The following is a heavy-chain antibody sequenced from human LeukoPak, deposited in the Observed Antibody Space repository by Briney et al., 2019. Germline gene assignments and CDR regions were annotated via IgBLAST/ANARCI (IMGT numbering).Heavy chain of an antibody. V-gene: IGHV3-48*03. D-gene: IGHD1-1*01. J-gene: IGHJ6*03. Sequence: GGSLRLACATSGFPFINSAMHWVRQAPGKGLEWVSYISSSGSTIYYADSVKGRFTISRDNAKNSLYLQMNSLRAEDTAVYYCARENWNRPYYYMDVWGKGTTVTVSS. CDR2: ISSSGSTI. CDR3: ARENWNRPYYYMDV. CDR1: GFPFINSA.